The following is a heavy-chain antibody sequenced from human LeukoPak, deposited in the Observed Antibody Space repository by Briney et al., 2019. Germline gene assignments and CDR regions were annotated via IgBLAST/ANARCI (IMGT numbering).Heavy chain of an antibody. CDR3: AIHGRTRSFGEVIVTRAPYFDY. J-gene: IGHJ4*02. V-gene: IGHV1-46*01. Sequence: ASVKVSCKASGYTFTSYYMHWVRQAPGQGLEWMGIINPSGGSTSYAQKFQGRVTMTRDMSTSTVYMELSSLRSEDTAVYYCAIHGRTRSFGEVIVTRAPYFDYWGQGTLVTVSS. CDR1: GYTFTSYY. D-gene: IGHD3-16*02. CDR2: INPSGGST.